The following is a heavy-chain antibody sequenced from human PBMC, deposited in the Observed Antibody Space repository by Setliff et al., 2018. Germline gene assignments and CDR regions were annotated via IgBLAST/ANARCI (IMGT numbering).Heavy chain of an antibody. V-gene: IGHV1-69*05. CDR2: IIPIFGTA. J-gene: IGHJ3*02. D-gene: IGHD4-17*01. CDR1: GGTFSSYA. CDR3: ARGGYRAEYGDYGDAFDI. Sequence: SVKVSCKASGGTFSSYAISWVRQAPGQGLEWMGGIIPIFGTANYAQKFQGRVTITTGESTSTAYMELSSLRSEDTAVYYCARGGYRAEYGDYGDAFDIWGQGTMVTVSS.